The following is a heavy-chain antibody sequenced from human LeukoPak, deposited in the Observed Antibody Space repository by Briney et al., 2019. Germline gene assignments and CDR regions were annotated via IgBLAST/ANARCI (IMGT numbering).Heavy chain of an antibody. D-gene: IGHD3-9*01. CDR1: GGSISSYY. V-gene: IGHV4-4*09. Sequence: SETLSLTCTVSGGSISSYYWSWIRQPPGKGLEWLGYIYTSGSTNYNPSLKSRVTISVDTSKNQFSLKLSSVTAADTAVYYCARHDILTGYYSPRYYYYMDVWGKGTTVTVSS. J-gene: IGHJ6*03. CDR2: IYTSGST. CDR3: ARHDILTGYYSPRYYYYMDV.